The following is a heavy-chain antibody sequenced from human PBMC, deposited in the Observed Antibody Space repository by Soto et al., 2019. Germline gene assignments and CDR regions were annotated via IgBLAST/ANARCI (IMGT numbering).Heavy chain of an antibody. V-gene: IGHV3-66*01. Sequence: GGSLRLSCGASGVTVNTNHMSWVRQAPGKGLEWVSVIYSGGSTYYADSVKGRFTISRDNFKNTVHLQMNSLRAEDTAVYFCARGLDSTYWRMDVWGKGTTVTVSS. CDR3: ARGLDSTYWRMDV. D-gene: IGHD4-4*01. J-gene: IGHJ6*03. CDR1: GVTVNTNH. CDR2: IYSGGST.